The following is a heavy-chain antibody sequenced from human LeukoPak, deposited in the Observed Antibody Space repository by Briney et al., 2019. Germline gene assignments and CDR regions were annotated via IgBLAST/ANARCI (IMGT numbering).Heavy chain of an antibody. CDR1: GFTFSSYA. Sequence: GGSLRLSCAASGFTFSSYAMNWVRQAPGKGLEWVSTISGSGGSTNYADSVKGRFTISRDNSKNTLYLQMNSLRAEDTAVYYCAKGVIGSSASWFDYWGQGTLVTVSS. V-gene: IGHV3-23*01. CDR2: ISGSGGST. J-gene: IGHJ4*02. D-gene: IGHD6-6*01. CDR3: AKGVIGSSASWFDY.